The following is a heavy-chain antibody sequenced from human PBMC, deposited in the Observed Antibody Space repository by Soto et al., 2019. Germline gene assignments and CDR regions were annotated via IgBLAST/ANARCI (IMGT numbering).Heavy chain of an antibody. D-gene: IGHD6-6*01. Sequence: GSLRLSCAASGFTFSDFWMNWVRQAPGKGLEWVAYISADGRETNHVDSVKGRFTISRDNAKNSVYLQMNSLRAEDTAVYYCARWPRLLDSWGQGTLVTVSS. CDR1: GFTFSDFW. V-gene: IGHV3-7*01. J-gene: IGHJ4*02. CDR3: ARWPRLLDS. CDR2: ISADGRET.